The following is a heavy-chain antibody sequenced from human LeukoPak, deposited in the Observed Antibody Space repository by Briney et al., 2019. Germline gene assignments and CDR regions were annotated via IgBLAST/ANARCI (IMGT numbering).Heavy chain of an antibody. CDR2: IKQDGSEK. V-gene: IGHV3-7*04. D-gene: IGHD3-22*01. Sequence: QPGGSLRLSCAASGFTFTSYWMSWVRQAPGKGLEWVAKIKQDGSEKYYVDSVKGRFTISRDNTKNSLYLQMNSLRAEDTAVYYCARDQYYYDSSGYYYYFDYWGQGTLVTVSS. J-gene: IGHJ4*02. CDR3: ARDQYYYDSSGYYYYFDY. CDR1: GFTFTSYW.